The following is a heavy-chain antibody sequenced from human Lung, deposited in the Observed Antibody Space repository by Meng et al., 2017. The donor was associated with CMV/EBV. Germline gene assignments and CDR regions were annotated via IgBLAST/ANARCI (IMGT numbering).Heavy chain of an antibody. CDR3: ARGVGFCSGASCILDAYDV. D-gene: IGHD2-15*01. CDR2: INPGTKNR. CDR1: GFSFSDSF. V-gene: IGHV1-2*02. J-gene: IGHJ3*01. Sequence: ASXXVSXKASGFSFSDSFVHWMRQAPGQGLEWMGWINPGTKNRDTAEKFHDRVTLTGDTTTGTAHMELRSLTSDDTAVYYCARGVGFCSGASCILDAYDVXGQGXMVTVSS.